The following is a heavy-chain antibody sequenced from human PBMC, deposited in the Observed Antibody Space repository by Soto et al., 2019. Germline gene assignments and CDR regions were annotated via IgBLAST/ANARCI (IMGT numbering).Heavy chain of an antibody. J-gene: IGHJ6*02. CDR2: IYYSGST. D-gene: IGHD3-10*01. V-gene: IGHV4-30-4*01. CDR1: GGSISSGDYY. Sequence: SETMSLTCTVSGGSISSGDYYWSWIRQPPGKGLEWIGYIYYSGSTYYNPSLKSRVTISVDTSKNQFSLKLSSVTAADTAVYYCAREPRLLWFGELLYYYGMDVWGQGTTVTVSS. CDR3: AREPRLLWFGELLYYYGMDV.